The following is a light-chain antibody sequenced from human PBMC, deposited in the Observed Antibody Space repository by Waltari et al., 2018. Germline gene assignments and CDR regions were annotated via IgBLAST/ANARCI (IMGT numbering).Light chain of an antibody. V-gene: IGLV3-21*02. CDR2: DDR. J-gene: IGLJ2*01. CDR3: QVWDSSGDPVI. Sequence: SYVLTQPPSVAVAPGQTANITCGVPELGRKIVHGYQQKPGQAPVLVVDDDRARPSGIPERFSGSNSGNTAALTISRVEAGDEADYFCQVWDSSGDPVIFGGGTKLTVL. CDR1: ELGRKI.